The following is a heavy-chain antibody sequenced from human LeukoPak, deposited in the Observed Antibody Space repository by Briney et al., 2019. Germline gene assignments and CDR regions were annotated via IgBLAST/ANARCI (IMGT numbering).Heavy chain of an antibody. Sequence: SETLSLTCTVSGDSLRKGGYYWRWIRQHPEKGLEWIGYIFYTGNTHYNPSLQSRVSLSIDTSANHFSLKVNSVTAADTAVYYCARVVPGYFDVWGQGSLVTVSS. J-gene: IGHJ4*02. D-gene: IGHD6-13*01. CDR3: ARVVPGYFDV. CDR1: GDSLRKGGYY. V-gene: IGHV4-31*03. CDR2: IFYTGNT.